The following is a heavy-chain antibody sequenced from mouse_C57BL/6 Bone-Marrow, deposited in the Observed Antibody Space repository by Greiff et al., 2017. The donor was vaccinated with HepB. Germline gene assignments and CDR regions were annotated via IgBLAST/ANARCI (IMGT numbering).Heavy chain of an antibody. D-gene: IGHD1-1*01. CDR3: AKSVVAPYYAMDF. J-gene: IGHJ4*01. Sequence: EVKLQESGGDLVKPGGSLKLSCAASGFTFSSYGMSWVRQTPDKRLEWVATISSGGSYTYYPDSVKRRFTISRDNAKNTLYLQMSSLKSEDTAMYYCAKSVVAPYYAMDFWGPGTPVPGSS. CDR2: ISSGGSYT. V-gene: IGHV5-6*01. CDR1: GFTFSSYG.